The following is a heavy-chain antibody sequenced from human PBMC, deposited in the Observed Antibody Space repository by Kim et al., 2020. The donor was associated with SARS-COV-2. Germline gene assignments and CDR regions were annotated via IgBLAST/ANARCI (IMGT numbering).Heavy chain of an antibody. CDR2: INYSGST. Sequence: SETLSLTCAVYGGSFSAFSGYYWSWIRQSPGKGLEWIGEINYSGSTNYNPSLESPVTISVDTFKNQFSLKVTSVTAADTAVYYCTRGPGSTTDWGQGT. CDR3: TRGPGSTTD. D-gene: IGHD2-2*01. J-gene: IGHJ4*02. CDR1: GGSFSAFSGYY. V-gene: IGHV4-34*01.